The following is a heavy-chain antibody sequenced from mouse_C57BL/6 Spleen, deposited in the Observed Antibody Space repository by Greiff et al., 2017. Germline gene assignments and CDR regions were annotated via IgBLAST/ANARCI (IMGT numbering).Heavy chain of an antibody. Sequence: VQLKQSGPELVKPGASVKISCKASGYTFTDYYMNWVKQSHGKSLEWIGDINPNNGGTSYNQKFKGKATLTVDKSSSTAYMELRSLTSEDSAVYYCAYALPWFAYWGQGTLVTVSA. CDR3: AYALPWFAY. D-gene: IGHD2-1*01. V-gene: IGHV1-26*01. CDR2: INPNNGGT. CDR1: GYTFTDYY. J-gene: IGHJ3*01.